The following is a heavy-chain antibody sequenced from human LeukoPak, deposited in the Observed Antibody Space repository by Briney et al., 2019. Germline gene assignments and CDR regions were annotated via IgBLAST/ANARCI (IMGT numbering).Heavy chain of an antibody. J-gene: IGHJ4*02. CDR2: ISWDGGST. CDR1: GFTFDDYA. CDR3: AKDISGFGGSGSSYFDY. Sequence: GGSLRLSCAASGFTFDDYAMHWVRQAPGKGLEWVSLISWDGGSTYYADSVKGRFTISRDNSKNSLYLQMNSLRAEDTALYYCAKDISGFGGSGSSYFDYWGQGTLVTVSS. V-gene: IGHV3-43D*03. D-gene: IGHD3-10*01.